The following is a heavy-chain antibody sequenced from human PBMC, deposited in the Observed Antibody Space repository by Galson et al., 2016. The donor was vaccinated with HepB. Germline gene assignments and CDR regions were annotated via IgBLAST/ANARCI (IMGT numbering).Heavy chain of an antibody. CDR3: ARRGSSWYLV. CDR1: GGSISDYY. Sequence: LSLTCTVSGGSISDYYWRWIRQPPGRGLEWIGFIHYSGSTSYNPSLKSRVTISADTSKNRFSLKLGSVTAADTAVYYCARRGSSWYLVWGQGTLVTVSS. V-gene: IGHV4-59*08. D-gene: IGHD6-13*01. J-gene: IGHJ4*02. CDR2: IHYSGST.